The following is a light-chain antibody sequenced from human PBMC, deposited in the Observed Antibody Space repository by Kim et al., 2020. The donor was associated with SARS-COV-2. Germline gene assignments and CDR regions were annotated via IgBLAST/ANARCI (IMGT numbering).Light chain of an antibody. V-gene: IGKV3-20*01. CDR2: GAS. CDR3: QQYDTSPRT. CDR1: QSVSSTS. J-gene: IGKJ1*01. Sequence: SPGERATLSCRASQSVSSTSLAWYQHKPGQAPRLLIYGASSRATGIPDRLSGSGSGTDFTLTIRRLEPEDFAVYYCQQYDTSPRTFGQGTKVDIK.